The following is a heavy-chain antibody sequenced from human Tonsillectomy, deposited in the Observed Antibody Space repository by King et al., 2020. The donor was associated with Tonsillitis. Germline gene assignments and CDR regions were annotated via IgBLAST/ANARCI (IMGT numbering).Heavy chain of an antibody. D-gene: IGHD6-25*01. Sequence: VQLVESGGGVVQPGRSLRLSCAASGFTFSNYGMHWVRQAPGKGLEWVAVIWYDGSNKYYADSVKGRFTISRDNSKNTLYLQMNSLRAEDTAVYYCARDSGPFDYWGQGTLVTVSS. CDR3: ARDSGPFDY. CDR1: GFTFSNYG. J-gene: IGHJ4*02. V-gene: IGHV3-33*08. CDR2: IWYDGSNK.